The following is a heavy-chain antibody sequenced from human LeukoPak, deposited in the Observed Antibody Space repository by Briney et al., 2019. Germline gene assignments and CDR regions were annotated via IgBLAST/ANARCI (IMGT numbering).Heavy chain of an antibody. J-gene: IGHJ6*03. CDR1: GFTVSSNY. V-gene: IGHV3-53*01. CDR2: IYSGGST. Sequence: GGSLRLSCAASGFTVSSNYMSWVRQAPGKGLEWVSVIYSGGSTYYADSVKGRFTISRDNSKNTLYLQMNSLRAEDTAVYYCARERGGDYTNYYYYYSMDVWGKGTTVTVSS. D-gene: IGHD4-11*01. CDR3: ARERGGDYTNYYYYYSMDV.